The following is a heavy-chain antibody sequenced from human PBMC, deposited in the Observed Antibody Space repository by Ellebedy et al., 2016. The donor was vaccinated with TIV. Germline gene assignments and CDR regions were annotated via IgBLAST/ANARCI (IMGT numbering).Heavy chain of an antibody. Sequence: GESLKISXAASGFTFDDYGMNWVRLSPGKGLEWVSNINWNGGSTVYADSVKGRYTISRENAKNSLYLQMNSLRAEDTALYYCARDGGIIGAMDAFDIWGQGTMVTVSS. J-gene: IGHJ3*02. CDR2: INWNGGST. CDR3: ARDGGIIGAMDAFDI. D-gene: IGHD3-3*01. V-gene: IGHV3-20*04. CDR1: GFTFDDYG.